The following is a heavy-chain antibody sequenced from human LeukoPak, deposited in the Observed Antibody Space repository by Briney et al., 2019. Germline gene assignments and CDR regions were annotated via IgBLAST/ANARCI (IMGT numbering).Heavy chain of an antibody. CDR1: GYTLTELS. CDR2: FDPEDGET. Sequence: ASVKVSCKVSGYTLTELSTHWVRQAPGKGLEWMGGFDPEDGETIYAQKFQGRVTMTEDTSTDTAYMELSSLRSEDTAVYYCATDRQRSSGYYYYYGMDVWGQGTLVTVSS. V-gene: IGHV1-24*01. J-gene: IGHJ6*02. D-gene: IGHD3-22*01. CDR3: ATDRQRSSGYYYYYGMDV.